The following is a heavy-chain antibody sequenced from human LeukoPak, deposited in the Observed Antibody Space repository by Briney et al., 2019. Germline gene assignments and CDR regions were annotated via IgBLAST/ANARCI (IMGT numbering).Heavy chain of an antibody. V-gene: IGHV4-59*11. CDR2: MSYSGNT. D-gene: IGHD6-6*01. CDR1: GASIASQF. J-gene: IGHJ5*02. Sequence: SETLSLTCTVSGASIASQFWSWVRQPPGKRPEYLGYMSYSGNTNYNPSLKSRITISLDTSKNQFSLKLSSLTAADTAVYYCARFSSGSNWFDAWSQGTLVTVSS. CDR3: ARFSSGSNWFDA.